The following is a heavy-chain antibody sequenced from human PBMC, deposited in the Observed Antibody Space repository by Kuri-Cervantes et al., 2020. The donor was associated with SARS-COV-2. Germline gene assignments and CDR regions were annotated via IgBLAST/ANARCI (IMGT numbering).Heavy chain of an antibody. V-gene: IGHV4-4*07. D-gene: IGHD3-22*01. J-gene: IGHJ5*02. Sequence: SETLSLTCTLSSGSLSSHYWSWIRQPAGKGLGWNESTYHTGINYLNPSLKSRVTISIDTSKDQFSLTLTSVTAADAAMYFCVRDVLTMVGVVTEWFDPWGQGTLVTVSS. CDR1: SGSLSSHY. CDR3: VRDVLTMVGVVTEWFDP. CDR2: TYHTGIN.